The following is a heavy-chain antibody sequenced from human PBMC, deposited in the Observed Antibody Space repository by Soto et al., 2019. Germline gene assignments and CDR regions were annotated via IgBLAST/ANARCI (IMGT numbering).Heavy chain of an antibody. Sequence: GGSLRLSCAASGFTFSGSAMHWVRQASGKGLEWVGRIRSKANSYATAYAASVKGRFTISRDDSKNTAYLQMNSLKTEDTAVYYCTSSAEGYSSSWYYYYGMDVWGQGTTVTVSS. D-gene: IGHD6-13*01. CDR1: GFTFSGSA. V-gene: IGHV3-73*01. CDR2: IRSKANSYAT. J-gene: IGHJ6*02. CDR3: TSSAEGYSSSWYYYYGMDV.